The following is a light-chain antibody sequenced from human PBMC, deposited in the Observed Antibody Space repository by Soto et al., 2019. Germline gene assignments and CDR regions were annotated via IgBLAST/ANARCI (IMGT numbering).Light chain of an antibody. V-gene: IGKV3-15*01. Sequence: EIVMTQSPATLSVSPGERVTLSCRASQSVSSNFAWYQQKPGQAPRLLIYGASTRATGIPARFSGRGSGTELALTISSLHSEDCAVDHCQRYNDWPLTFGGGNKVEI. CDR1: QSVSSN. CDR3: QRYNDWPLT. J-gene: IGKJ4*01. CDR2: GAS.